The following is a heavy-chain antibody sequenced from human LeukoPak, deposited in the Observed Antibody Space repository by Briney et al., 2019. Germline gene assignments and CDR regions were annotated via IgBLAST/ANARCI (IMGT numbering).Heavy chain of an antibody. J-gene: IGHJ3*02. CDR3: ARAVLLWFGEPPAFDI. CDR1: GFTFSSYD. V-gene: IGHV3-13*01. CDR2: IGTAGDT. Sequence: GGSLRLSCAASGFTFSSYDMHWVRQATGKGLEWVPAIGTAGDTYYPGSVKGRFTISRENAKNSLYLQMNSLRAGDTAVYYCARAVLLWFGEPPAFDIWGQGTMVTVSS. D-gene: IGHD3-10*01.